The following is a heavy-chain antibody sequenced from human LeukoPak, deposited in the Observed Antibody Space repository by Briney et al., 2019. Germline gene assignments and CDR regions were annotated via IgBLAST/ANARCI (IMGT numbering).Heavy chain of an antibody. CDR2: IHYTGST. CDR1: GGSISSYY. D-gene: IGHD3-22*01. CDR3: ARVDDTSAIDY. Sequence: SETLSLTCTVSGGSISSYYWTWIRQPPGEGLEWIGYIHYTGSTNYNPSLESRVSISVDTSKKYFSLKLRSVTAADTAVYYCARVDDTSAIDYWGQGALVTVSS. J-gene: IGHJ4*02. V-gene: IGHV4-59*01.